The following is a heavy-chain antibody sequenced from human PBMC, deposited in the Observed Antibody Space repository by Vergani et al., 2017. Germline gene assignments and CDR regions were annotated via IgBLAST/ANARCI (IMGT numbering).Heavy chain of an antibody. V-gene: IGHV3-30*04. D-gene: IGHD6-6*01. Sequence: QVQLVESGGGVVQPGRSLRLSCAASGFTFSTFAMTGVRQAPGKGLEWVAVISYDGSNKYYADSVKGRFTISRDNSKNTLYLQMNSLRAEDTAVYYCARGGGSIAARPGDYWGQGTLVTVSS. CDR1: GFTFSTFA. CDR2: ISYDGSNK. CDR3: ARGGGSIAARPGDY. J-gene: IGHJ4*02.